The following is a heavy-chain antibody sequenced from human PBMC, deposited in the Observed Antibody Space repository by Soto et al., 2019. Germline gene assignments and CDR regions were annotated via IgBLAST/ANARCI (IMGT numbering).Heavy chain of an antibody. CDR3: ASLIQILNCGSDY. J-gene: IGHJ4*02. CDR1: QCTCSSYS. Sequence: FMILYCAASQCTCSSYSMNRVSQAKGKGLEWVSSISSSSSYIYYADSVKGQFTISRENAKNSLYLQMHSLRAEDTAVYYCASLIQILNCGSDYCGQGTLVTV. CDR2: ISSSSSYI. V-gene: IGHV3-21*01. D-gene: IGHD3-16*01.